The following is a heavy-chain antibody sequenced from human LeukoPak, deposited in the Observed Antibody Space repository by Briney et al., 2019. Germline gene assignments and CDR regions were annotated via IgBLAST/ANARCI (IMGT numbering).Heavy chain of an antibody. CDR1: GFTFSSYW. V-gene: IGHV3-7*01. CDR3: ARDPPSLYRLGLDY. CDR2: IKQDGSEK. D-gene: IGHD5-12*01. J-gene: IGHJ4*02. Sequence: GGSLRLSCAASGFTFSSYWMSWVRQAPGKGLEWVANIKQDGSEKYYVDSVKGRFTISRDNAKNSLYLQMNSLRAEDTAVYYCARDPPSLYRLGLDYWGQGTLVTVSS.